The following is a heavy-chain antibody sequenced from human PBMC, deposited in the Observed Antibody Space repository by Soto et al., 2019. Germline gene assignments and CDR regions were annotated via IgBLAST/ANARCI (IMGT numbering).Heavy chain of an antibody. CDR2: IGGRGNSA. V-gene: IGHV3-23*01. D-gene: IGHD5-12*01. Sequence: GSLRLSCAASGFIFTNYAMNWVRQAPGKGLEWVSVIGGRGNSAYYADSVQGRFTISRDNSKNTLSLQMSSLTADDTAIYYCVREGRGSFDFWGRGTMVTVSS. CDR3: VREGRGSFDF. CDR1: GFIFTNYA. J-gene: IGHJ3*01.